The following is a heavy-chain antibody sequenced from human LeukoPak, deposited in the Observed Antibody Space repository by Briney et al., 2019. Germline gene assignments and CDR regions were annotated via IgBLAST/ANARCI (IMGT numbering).Heavy chain of an antibody. V-gene: IGHV4-4*07. CDR2: ISASGST. CDR1: GGSISIYY. Sequence: SETLSLTCTVSGGSISIYYWSWIRQPAGKGLEWIGRISASGSTNYAPSLRSRGTMSVDTSTKQFCLKLTSVTAADPAVYYCATDISWFDPWGRGTLVTVSS. J-gene: IGHJ5*02. CDR3: ATDISWFDP.